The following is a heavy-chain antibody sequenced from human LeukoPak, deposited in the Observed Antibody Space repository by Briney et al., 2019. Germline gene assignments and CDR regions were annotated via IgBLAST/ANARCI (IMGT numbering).Heavy chain of an antibody. D-gene: IGHD1-26*01. J-gene: IGHJ6*03. CDR1: GYTFTSYD. Sequence: GASVKVSCKASGYTFTSYDINWVRQATGQGLEWMGWINPNSGGTNSAQKFQGRVTMTRDTSISTAYMELSRLRSDDTAVYYCARSMWELTSSDYYYYHMDVWGKGTTVTISS. CDR2: INPNSGGT. V-gene: IGHV1-2*02. CDR3: ARSMWELTSSDYYYYHMDV.